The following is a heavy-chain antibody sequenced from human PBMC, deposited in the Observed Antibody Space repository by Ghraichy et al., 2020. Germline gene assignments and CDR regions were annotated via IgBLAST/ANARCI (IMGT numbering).Heavy chain of an antibody. Sequence: GGSPRLSCAASGFTFSDYYMSWIRQVPGKGLEWISYISSSGSTIYYADSVKGRFTISRDNAKNSLSLQMNSLRAEDTAVYYCARDSYIWGSYRPDFDYWGQGTLVTVSS. CDR2: ISSSGSTI. CDR1: GFTFSDYY. D-gene: IGHD3-16*02. CDR3: ARDSYIWGSYRPDFDY. V-gene: IGHV3-11*01. J-gene: IGHJ4*02.